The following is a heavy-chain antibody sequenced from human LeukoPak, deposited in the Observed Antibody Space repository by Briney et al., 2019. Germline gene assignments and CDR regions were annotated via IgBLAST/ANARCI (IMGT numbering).Heavy chain of an antibody. V-gene: IGHV1-18*01. J-gene: IGHJ5*02. CDR2: ISAYNGNT. CDR3: ARGSFNYDFWSGMGRFDP. D-gene: IGHD3-3*01. CDR1: GYTFTSYG. Sequence: ASVKVSCKASGYTFTSYGISWVRQAPGQGLEWMGWISAYNGNTNYAQKLQGRVTMTTDTSTSTAYMKLRSLRSDDTAVYYCARGSFNYDFWSGMGRFDPWGQGTLVTVSS.